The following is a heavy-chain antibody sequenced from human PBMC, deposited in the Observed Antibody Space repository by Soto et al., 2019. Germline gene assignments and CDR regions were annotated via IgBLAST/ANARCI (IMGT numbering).Heavy chain of an antibody. CDR3: VTLFYDGSGSWVE. D-gene: IGHD3-10*01. Sequence: QVQLVQSGAEVKKPGASVKVSCKASGYTFTSYDINWVRQATGQGLEWMGWVNPNNGHTGYAQKSQGRVTMTRNTSISTAYMELDSLRSEDTAVYYCVTLFYDGSGSWVEWGQGTLVTVSS. V-gene: IGHV1-8*01. CDR1: GYTFTSYD. CDR2: VNPNNGHT. J-gene: IGHJ4*02.